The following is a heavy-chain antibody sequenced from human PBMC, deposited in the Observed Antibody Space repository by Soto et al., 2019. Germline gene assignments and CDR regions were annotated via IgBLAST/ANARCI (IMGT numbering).Heavy chain of an antibody. CDR2: INAGNGNT. D-gene: IGHD5-12*01. CDR1: GYTFTSYA. CDR3: ARGWLQFRFDY. J-gene: IGHJ4*02. Sequence: QVQLVQSGAEVKKPGASVKVSCKASGYTFTSYAMHWVRQAPGQRLEWMGWINAGNGNTKYSQKFQGRVTITRDTSASTAYMELSILRSEDTAVYYCARGWLQFRFDYWGQGTLVTVSS. V-gene: IGHV1-3*01.